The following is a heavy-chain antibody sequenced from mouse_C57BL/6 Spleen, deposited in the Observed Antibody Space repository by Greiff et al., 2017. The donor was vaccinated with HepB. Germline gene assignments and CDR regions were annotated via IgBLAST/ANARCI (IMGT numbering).Heavy chain of an antibody. V-gene: IGHV1-26*01. CDR1: GYTFTDYY. CDR2: INPNNGGT. J-gene: IGHJ4*01. Sequence: EVQLQQSGPELVKPGASVKISCKASGYTFTDYYMNWVKQSHGKSLEWIGDINPNNGGTSYNQKFKGKATLTVDKSSSTAYMELRSLTSEDSAVYYCARGGWLLPFYAMDYWGQGTSVTVSS. D-gene: IGHD2-3*01. CDR3: ARGGWLLPFYAMDY.